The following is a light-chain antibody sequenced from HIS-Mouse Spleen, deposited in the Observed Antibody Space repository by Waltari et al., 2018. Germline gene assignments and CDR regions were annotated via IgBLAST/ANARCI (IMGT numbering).Light chain of an antibody. V-gene: IGLV2-23*01. J-gene: IGLJ2*01. CDR2: EGS. CDR1: SSDVGRYNL. CDR3: CSYAGSSTVV. Sequence: QSALTQPASVSGSPGQSITISCTGTSSDVGRYNLVSWYQQHPGKAPKLMIYEGSKRPSGVCNRFCGSKSGNTASLTISGLQAEDEADYYCCSYAGSSTVVFGGGTKLTVL.